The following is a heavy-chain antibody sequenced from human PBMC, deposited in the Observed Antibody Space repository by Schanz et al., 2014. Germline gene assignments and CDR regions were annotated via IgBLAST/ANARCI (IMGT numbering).Heavy chain of an antibody. CDR2: MYINSGST. D-gene: IGHD6-19*01. Sequence: EVQLVESGGCLIQPGGSLRLSCAVSGFTVNTNYMSWVRQAPGKGLEWISSMYINSGSTQYADSVRGRFTLSRDNSKNTVYLQMNSLRAEDTALYFCATDYSGGGCHIWGQGTMVTVSS. V-gene: IGHV3-66*03. CDR3: ATDYSGGGCHI. J-gene: IGHJ3*02. CDR1: GFTVNTNY.